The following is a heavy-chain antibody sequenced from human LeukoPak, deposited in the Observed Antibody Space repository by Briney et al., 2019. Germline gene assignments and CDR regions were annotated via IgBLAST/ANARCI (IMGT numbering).Heavy chain of an antibody. CDR1: GFTFSSYG. V-gene: IGHV3-30*02. CDR2: IRYDGSNK. D-gene: IGHD1-26*01. J-gene: IGHJ3*02. Sequence: GGSLRLSCAASGFTFSSYGMHWVRQASGKGLEWVAFIRYDGSNKYYADSVKGRFTISRDNSKNTLYLQMNSLRAEDTAVYYCATTPVGAFDIWGQGTMVTVSS. CDR3: ATTPVGAFDI.